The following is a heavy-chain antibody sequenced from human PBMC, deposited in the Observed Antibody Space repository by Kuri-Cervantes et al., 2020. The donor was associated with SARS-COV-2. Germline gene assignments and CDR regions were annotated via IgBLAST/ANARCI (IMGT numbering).Heavy chain of an antibody. CDR2: INPNSGGT. CDR3: ARDKYCSGGSCYPRHYYYSYGMDV. J-gene: IGHJ6*02. V-gene: IGHV1-2*06. Sequence: ASVKVSCKASGYTFTGYYMHWVRQAPGQGLEWMGRINPNSGGTNYAQKFQGRVTMTRDTSTSTVYMELGSLRSEDTAVYYCARDKYCSGGSCYPRHYYYSYGMDVWGQGTTVTVSS. D-gene: IGHD2-15*01. CDR1: GYTFTGYY.